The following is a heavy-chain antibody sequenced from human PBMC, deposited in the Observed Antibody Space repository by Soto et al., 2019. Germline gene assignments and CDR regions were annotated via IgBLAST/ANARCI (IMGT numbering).Heavy chain of an antibody. J-gene: IGHJ5*02. Sequence: PSETLSLTCTVSGGSISSYYWSWIRQPPGKGLEWIGEINHSGSTNYNPSLKSRVTISVDTSKNQFSLKLSSVTAADTAVYYCAREIRYFDWLLYRAGWFDPWGQGTLVTVSS. CDR2: INHSGST. V-gene: IGHV4-59*12. D-gene: IGHD3-9*01. CDR1: GGSISSYY. CDR3: AREIRYFDWLLYRAGWFDP.